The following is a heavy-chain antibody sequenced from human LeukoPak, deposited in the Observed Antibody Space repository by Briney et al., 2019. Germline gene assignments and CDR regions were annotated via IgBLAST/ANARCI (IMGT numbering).Heavy chain of an antibody. J-gene: IGHJ6*03. CDR1: GGSISSSSYY. CDR3: ARDPRGNGYMDV. D-gene: IGHD4-23*01. CDR2: IYYSGST. Sequence: SETLSLTCTVSGGSISSSSYYWGWIRQPPGKGLEWIGSIYYSGSTYYNPSLKSRVTISVDTSKNQFSLKLSSVTAADTAVYYCARDPRGNGYMDVWGKGTTVTVSS. V-gene: IGHV4-39*07.